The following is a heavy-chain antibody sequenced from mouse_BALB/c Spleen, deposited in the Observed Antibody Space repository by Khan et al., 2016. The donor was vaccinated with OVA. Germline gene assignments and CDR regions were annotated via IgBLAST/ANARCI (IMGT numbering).Heavy chain of an antibody. CDR2: IWGDGST. J-gene: IGHJ3*01. CDR3: AGERSYIHRGSAD. Sequence: VQLKESGPGLVAPSQSLSITCTVSGFSLTGYGVNWVRQPPGKGLEWLGMIWGDGSTDYNPVLKSRLSISKDNSKSQVFLKMNSLQNDDTARYYCAGERSYIHRGSADWGQGTLVTVSA. V-gene: IGHV2-6-7*01. D-gene: IGHD1-1*01. CDR1: GFSLTGYG.